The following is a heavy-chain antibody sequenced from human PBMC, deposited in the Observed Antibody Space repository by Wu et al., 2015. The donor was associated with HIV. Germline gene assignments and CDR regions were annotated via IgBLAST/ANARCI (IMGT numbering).Heavy chain of an antibody. CDR1: GGTFSSYA. CDR3: ARVDPGATSSSLAFDI. Sequence: QVQLVQSGAEVKKPGSSVKVSCKASGGTFSSYAISWVRQAPGQGLEWMGRIIPIFGTPNYAQKFQGRVTMTRDTSISTAYMELSRLRSDDTAVYYCARVDPGATSSSLAFDIWGQGTMVTVSS. J-gene: IGHJ3*02. CDR2: IIPIFGTP. D-gene: IGHD1-26*01. V-gene: IGHV1-69*05.